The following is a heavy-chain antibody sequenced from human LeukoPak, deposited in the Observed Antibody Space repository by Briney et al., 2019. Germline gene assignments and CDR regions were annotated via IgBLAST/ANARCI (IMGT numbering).Heavy chain of an antibody. CDR3: ASGVFGGYNWFDP. D-gene: IGHD3-3*01. Sequence: SVKVSCKASGGTFSSYAISWVRQAPGQGLEWMGGIIPIFGTANYAQKFQGRVTITADESTSTAYMELSSLRSEDTAVYYCASGVFGGYNWFDPWGQGTLVTVSS. CDR2: IIPIFGTA. J-gene: IGHJ5*02. CDR1: GGTFSSYA. V-gene: IGHV1-69*13.